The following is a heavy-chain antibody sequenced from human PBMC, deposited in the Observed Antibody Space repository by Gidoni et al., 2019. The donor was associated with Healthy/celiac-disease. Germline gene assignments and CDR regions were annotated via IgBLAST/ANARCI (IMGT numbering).Heavy chain of an antibody. D-gene: IGHD6-13*01. CDR2: FDPEDGET. J-gene: IGHJ3*02. CDR3: ATDSGIAAAYDAFDI. CDR1: GYPLPELS. V-gene: IGHV1-24*01. Sequence: QVQLLPSGAEVKKPGASVNVSCQVSGYPLPELSMHWVRQAPGKGLEWMGGFDPEDGETIYAQKCQGRVTMTEDTSTDTAYMELSSLRSEDTAVYYCATDSGIAAAYDAFDIWGQGTMVTVSS.